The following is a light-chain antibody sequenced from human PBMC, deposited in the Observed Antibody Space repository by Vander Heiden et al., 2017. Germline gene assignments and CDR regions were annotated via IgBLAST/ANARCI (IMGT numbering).Light chain of an antibody. CDR1: SGHSNYA. CDR3: QTWATGIRV. J-gene: IGLJ2*01. V-gene: IGLV4-69*01. CDR2: VNSDGSH. Sequence: QLVLTQSPSVSASLGASVNLPCTLSSGHSNYAIAWHQQQAEKGPRYLMKVNSDGSHTKGDGIPDRFSGSSSGAERYLTISSLQSEDEADYYCQTWATGIRVFGGGTNLTVL.